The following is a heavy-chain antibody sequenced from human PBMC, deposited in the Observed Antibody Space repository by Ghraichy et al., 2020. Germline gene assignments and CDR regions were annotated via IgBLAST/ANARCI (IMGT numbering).Heavy chain of an antibody. CDR3: ARLPLPRRAAVGDWYFDL. V-gene: IGHV3-53*01. CDR2: IYSGGST. J-gene: IGHJ2*01. CDR1: GFTVSNNY. D-gene: IGHD6-13*01. Sequence: GESLNISCAASGFTVSNNYMSWVRQAPGKGLEWVSLIYSGGSTYYADSVKGRFTISRDNSKNTLYLQMNSLRAEDTAVYYCARLPLPRRAAVGDWYFDLWGRGTLVTVSS.